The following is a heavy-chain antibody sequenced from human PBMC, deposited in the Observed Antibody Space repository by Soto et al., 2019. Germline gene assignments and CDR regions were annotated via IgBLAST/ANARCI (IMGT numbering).Heavy chain of an antibody. Sequence: PSETLSLTCTVSGGSISSTNYYWGWVRQPPGNGLEWIGSISYTGKTYYNPSLRSRVTISVDTSNNQFSLKLTSLTAADTAVFYCARSGLSGSLNWFDPWSQGTLVTVSS. V-gene: IGHV4-39*01. D-gene: IGHD1-26*01. CDR3: ARSGLSGSLNWFDP. CDR1: GGSISSTNYY. J-gene: IGHJ5*02. CDR2: ISYTGKT.